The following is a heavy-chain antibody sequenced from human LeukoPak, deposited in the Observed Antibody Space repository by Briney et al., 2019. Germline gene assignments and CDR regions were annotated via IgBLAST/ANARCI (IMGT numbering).Heavy chain of an antibody. V-gene: IGHV4-39*01. Sequence: PSETLSLTCTVSGGSISSSSYYWGWIRQPPGKGLEWIGSIYYSGSTYYNPSLKSRVTISVDTSKNQFSLKLSSVTAADTAVYYCARHPTYYYDSSGPVWFDPWGQGTLVTVSS. CDR3: ARHPTYYYDSSGPVWFDP. J-gene: IGHJ5*02. CDR1: GGSISSSSYY. D-gene: IGHD3-22*01. CDR2: IYYSGST.